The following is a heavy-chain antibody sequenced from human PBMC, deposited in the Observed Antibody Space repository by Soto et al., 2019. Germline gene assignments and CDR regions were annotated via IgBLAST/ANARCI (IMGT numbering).Heavy chain of an antibody. CDR3: ARRPNYYGPFDY. CDR2: IYPADSDG. Sequence: GESLKISGQGSGYSFTNYWIGWVRQMPGKGLEWLGIIYPADSDGRYSPSFEGQVTFSVDKSIGTAYLQWSSLKASDTATYYCARRPNYYGPFDYWGRGTLVTVSS. CDR1: GYSFTNYW. D-gene: IGHD1-26*01. V-gene: IGHV5-51*01. J-gene: IGHJ4*02.